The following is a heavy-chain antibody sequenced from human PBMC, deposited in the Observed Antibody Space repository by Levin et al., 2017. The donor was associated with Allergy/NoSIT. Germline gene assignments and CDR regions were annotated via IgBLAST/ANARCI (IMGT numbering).Heavy chain of an antibody. J-gene: IGHJ3*02. V-gene: IGHV7-4-1*02. D-gene: IGHD6-19*01. Sequence: GESLKISCKASGYTFTSYAMNWVRQAPGQGLEWMGWINTNTGNPTYAQGFTGRFVFSLDTSVSTAYLQISSLKAEDTAVYYCARDPMYSSGWTDAFDIWGQGTMVTVSS. CDR2: INTNTGNP. CDR1: GYTFTSYA. CDR3: ARDPMYSSGWTDAFDI.